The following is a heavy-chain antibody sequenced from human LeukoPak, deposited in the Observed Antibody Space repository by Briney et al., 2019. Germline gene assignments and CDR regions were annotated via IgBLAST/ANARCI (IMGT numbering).Heavy chain of an antibody. CDR1: GFTFSSYG. D-gene: IGHD3-3*01. Sequence: PGRSLRLSCAASGFTFSSYGMHWVRQAPGKGLEWVAVISYDGSNKYYADSVKGRFTISRDNSKNTLYLQMNSLRAEDTAVYYCAKDLNTGGIFGVVGHNNWFDPWGQGTPVTVSS. J-gene: IGHJ5*02. V-gene: IGHV3-30*18. CDR2: ISYDGSNK. CDR3: AKDLNTGGIFGVVGHNNWFDP.